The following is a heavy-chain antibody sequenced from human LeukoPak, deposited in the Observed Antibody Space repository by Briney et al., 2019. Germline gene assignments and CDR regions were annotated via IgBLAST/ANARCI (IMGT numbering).Heavy chain of an antibody. CDR3: ARASRITIFGVATNYMDV. Sequence: PSETLSLTCTVSGGSISSYYWSCIRQPPGKGLEWIGYIYYSGSTNYNPSLKSRVTISVDTSKNQFSLKLSSVTAVDTAVYYCARASRITIFGVATNYMDVWGKGTTVTVSS. V-gene: IGHV4-59*01. CDR1: GGSISSYY. D-gene: IGHD3-3*01. J-gene: IGHJ6*03. CDR2: IYYSGST.